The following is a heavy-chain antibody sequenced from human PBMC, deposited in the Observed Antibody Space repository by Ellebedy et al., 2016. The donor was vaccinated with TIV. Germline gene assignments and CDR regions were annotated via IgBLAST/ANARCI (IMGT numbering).Heavy chain of an antibody. CDR1: GGSISSYY. CDR2: SNHSGST. Sequence: MPSETLSLTCTVSGGSISSYYWSWVPQPPGKGLEWIGESNHSGSTNYNPSLKSRVTISVDTSKNQFSLKLSSVTAADTAVYYCVGEKTGGIDYWGQGTLVTVSS. V-gene: IGHV4-34*01. D-gene: IGHD7-27*01. CDR3: VGEKTGGIDY. J-gene: IGHJ4*02.